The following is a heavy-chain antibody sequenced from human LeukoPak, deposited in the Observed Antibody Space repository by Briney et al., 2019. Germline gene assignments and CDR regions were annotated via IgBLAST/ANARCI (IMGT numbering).Heavy chain of an antibody. J-gene: IGHJ4*02. V-gene: IGHV3-7*01. CDR1: GFTFSSYW. Sequence: PGGSLRLSCAASGFTFSSYWMSWVRQAPGKGLEWVANIKQDGSERYYVDSVKGRFTISRDNAKNSLYLQMNSLRAEDTAVYYCAKAQPLHRSGPFDYWGQGTLVTVSS. CDR2: IKQDGSER. D-gene: IGHD3-10*01. CDR3: AKAQPLHRSGPFDY.